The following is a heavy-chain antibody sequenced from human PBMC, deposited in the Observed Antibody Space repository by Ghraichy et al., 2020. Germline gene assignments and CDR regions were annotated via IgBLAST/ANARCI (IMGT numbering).Heavy chain of an antibody. J-gene: IGHJ3*01. CDR1: GGSISSGSFS. CDR3: ARAPYDDDGFYDDGFDV. Sequence: LNISCAVSGGSISSGSFSWSWIRKPPGKGLEWIGYIYQSGATYYNPSLKSRVTISLDDSRNQFSLTLSSVTAADTAVYYCARAPYDDDGFYDDGFDVWGQGIMFTVSS. D-gene: IGHD3-22*01. V-gene: IGHV4-30-2*01. CDR2: IYQSGAT.